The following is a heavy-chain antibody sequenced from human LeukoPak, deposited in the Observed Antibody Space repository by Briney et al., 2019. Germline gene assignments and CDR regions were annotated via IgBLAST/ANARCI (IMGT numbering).Heavy chain of an antibody. J-gene: IGHJ2*01. CDR1: GFTFSSYA. CDR2: ISGSGGST. CDR3: AKKMSTPEYSSKQPRPFDL. D-gene: IGHD6-6*01. Sequence: GGSLRLSCAASGFTFSSYAMSWVRQAPGKGLEWVSAISGSGGSTYYADSVKGRFTISRDNSKNTLYLQMNSLRAEDTAVYYCAKKMSTPEYSSKQPRPFDLWGRGTLVTVSS. V-gene: IGHV3-23*01.